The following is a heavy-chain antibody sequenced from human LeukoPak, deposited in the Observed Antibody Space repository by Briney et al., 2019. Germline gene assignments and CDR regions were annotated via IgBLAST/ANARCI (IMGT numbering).Heavy chain of an antibody. V-gene: IGHV3-7*04. CDR3: ARVPSTVRADY. Sequence: GGSLRLSCAASGFTLSSYGMHWVRQAPGKGLEWVANINQDGSAKYYVDSVQGRFTISRDNAKNSLFLNMNSLRAEDTALYFCARVPSTVRADYWGQGTLVTVSS. CDR1: GFTLSSYG. D-gene: IGHD4-17*01. J-gene: IGHJ4*02. CDR2: INQDGSAK.